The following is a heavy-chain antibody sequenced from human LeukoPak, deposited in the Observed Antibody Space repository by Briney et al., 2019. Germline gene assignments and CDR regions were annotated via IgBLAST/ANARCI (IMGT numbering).Heavy chain of an antibody. V-gene: IGHV4-39*01. CDR1: GGSISSSSYY. CDR3: ARLARALLWFRERRGAFDI. Sequence: SETLSLTCTVSGGSISSSSYYWGWIRQPPGKGLEWIGSIYYSGSTYYNPSLKSRVTISVDTSKNQFSLKLSSVTAADTAVYYCARLARALLWFRERRGAFDIWGQGTMVTVSS. D-gene: IGHD3-10*01. CDR2: IYYSGST. J-gene: IGHJ3*02.